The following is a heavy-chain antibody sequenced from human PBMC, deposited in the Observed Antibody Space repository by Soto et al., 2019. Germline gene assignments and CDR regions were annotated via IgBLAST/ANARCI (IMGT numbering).Heavy chain of an antibody. CDR3: AKDIFSGYDYIAFDI. J-gene: IGHJ3*02. CDR1: GFTFDDYA. Sequence: GGSLRLSCAASGFTFDDYAMHWVRQAPGKGLEWVSGISWNSGSIGYADSVKGRFTISRDNAKNSLYLQMNSLRAEDTALYYCAKDIFSGYDYIAFDIWGQGTMVTVSS. D-gene: IGHD5-12*01. CDR2: ISWNSGSI. V-gene: IGHV3-9*01.